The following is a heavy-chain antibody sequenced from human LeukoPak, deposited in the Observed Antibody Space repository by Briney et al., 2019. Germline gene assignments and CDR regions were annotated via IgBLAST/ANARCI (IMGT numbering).Heavy chain of an antibody. CDR2: IYYSGST. D-gene: IGHD1-14*01. V-gene: IGHV4-59*01. CDR3: ARSLGITSLDY. Sequence: SETLSLTCTVSGGSISSYYWSWIRQPPGKGLEWIGYIYYSGSTNYNPSLKSRVTISVDTSKNQFSLKLSSVTAADTAMYYCARSLGITSLDYWGQGMLVTVSS. CDR1: GGSISSYY. J-gene: IGHJ4*02.